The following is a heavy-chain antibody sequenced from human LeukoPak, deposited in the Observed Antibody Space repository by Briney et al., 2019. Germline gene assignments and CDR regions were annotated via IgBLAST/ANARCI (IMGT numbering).Heavy chain of an antibody. CDR2: ISRSSSPI. J-gene: IGHJ4*02. CDR1: GFTFSNYP. D-gene: IGHD5-18*01. CDR3: ARVRYNSGYIFDY. V-gene: IGHV3-48*04. Sequence: GGSLRLSCAASGFTFSNYPMDWVRQTPGKGLQWISYISRSSSPIYYADSVRGRFTISRDNAKNSLFLQMNSLRAEDTAVYYCARVRYNSGYIFDYWGQGALVTVSS.